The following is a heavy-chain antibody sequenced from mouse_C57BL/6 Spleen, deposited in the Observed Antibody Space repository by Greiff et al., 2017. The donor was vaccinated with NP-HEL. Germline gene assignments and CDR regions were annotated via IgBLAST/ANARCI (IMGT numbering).Heavy chain of an antibody. Sequence: QVHVKQSGPGLVQPSQSLSITCTVSGFSLTSYGVHWVRQSPGKGLEWLGVIWSGGSTDYNAAFISRLSISKDNSKSQVFFKMNSLQADDTAIYYCARSHYGRRDYFDYWGQGTTLTVSS. D-gene: IGHD2-1*01. J-gene: IGHJ2*01. CDR3: ARSHYGRRDYFDY. V-gene: IGHV2-2*01. CDR2: IWSGGST. CDR1: GFSLTSYG.